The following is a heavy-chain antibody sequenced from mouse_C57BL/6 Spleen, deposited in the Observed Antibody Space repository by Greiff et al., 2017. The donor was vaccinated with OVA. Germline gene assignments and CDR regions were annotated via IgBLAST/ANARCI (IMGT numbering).Heavy chain of an antibody. CDR2: INPYYGGT. J-gene: IGHJ3*01. Sequence: VQLQQSGPELVKPRASVKIPCKASGYTFTEYNVECVKQRHAPRLVWIGDINPYYGGTIYNQKFKGKATLTVDKSSSTAYMELRSLTSEDTAVYYCARGGAYYYGSSLFAYWGQGTLVTVSA. CDR3: ARGGAYYYGSSLFAY. CDR1: GYTFTEYN. D-gene: IGHD1-1*01. V-gene: IGHV1-18*01.